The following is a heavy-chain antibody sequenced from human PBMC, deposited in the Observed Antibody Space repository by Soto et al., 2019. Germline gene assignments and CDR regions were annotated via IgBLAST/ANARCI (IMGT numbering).Heavy chain of an antibody. D-gene: IGHD1-26*01. V-gene: IGHV3-23*01. CDR1: GFTFSSYA. CDR2: ISGSGGST. CDR3: ANLGNIVGPTTVYYYYGMDV. Sequence: GGSLRLCCSASGFTFSSYAMHWVRQAPGKGLEWVSAISGSGGSTYYADSVKGRFTISRDNSKNTLYLQMNSLRAEDTAVYYCANLGNIVGPTTVYYYYGMDVWGQGTTVTVSS. J-gene: IGHJ6*02.